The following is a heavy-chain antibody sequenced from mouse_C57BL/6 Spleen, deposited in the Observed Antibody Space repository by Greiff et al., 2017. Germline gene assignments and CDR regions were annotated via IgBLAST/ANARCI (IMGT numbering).Heavy chain of an antibody. V-gene: IGHV5-9*01. CDR2: ISGGGGNT. D-gene: IGHD1-1*01. CDR3: ARRRSVTTVVEGYYFDY. CDR1: GFTFSSYT. Sequence: EVMLVESGGGLVKPGGSLKLSCAASGFTFSSYTMSWVRQTPEKRLEWVATISGGGGNTYDPDSVKGRFTITRDNAKNTLYLQMSSLRSEDTALYYCARRRSVTTVVEGYYFDYWGQGTTLTVSS. J-gene: IGHJ2*01.